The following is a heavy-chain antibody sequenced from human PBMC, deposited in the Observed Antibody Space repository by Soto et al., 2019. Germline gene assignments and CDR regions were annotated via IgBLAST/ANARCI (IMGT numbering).Heavy chain of an antibody. CDR2: IYHSGST. V-gene: IGHV4-4*02. Sequence: SETLSLTCAASSGSISSSNWWSWVRQPPGKGLEWIGEIYHSGSTNYNPSLKSRVTISVDKSKNQFSLKLSSVTAADTAVYYCARGLGRGGPKRNDYWGQGTLVTVSS. CDR1: SGSISSSNW. D-gene: IGHD3-10*01. J-gene: IGHJ4*02. CDR3: ARGLGRGGPKRNDY.